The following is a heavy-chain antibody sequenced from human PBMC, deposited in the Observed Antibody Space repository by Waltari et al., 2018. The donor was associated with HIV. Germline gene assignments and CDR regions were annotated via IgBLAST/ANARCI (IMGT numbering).Heavy chain of an antibody. CDR1: GGSISSYY. D-gene: IGHD2-21*02. Sequence: QVQLQESGPGLVKPSETLSLTCTVSGGSISSYYWSWIRQPPGKGLEWIGYIYYSGSTNYNPSLKSRVTISVDTSKNQFSLKLSSVTAADTAVYYCAREDCGGDCYFAVGGDNWFDPWGQGTLVTVSS. CDR3: AREDCGGDCYFAVGGDNWFDP. J-gene: IGHJ5*02. V-gene: IGHV4-59*01. CDR2: IYYSGST.